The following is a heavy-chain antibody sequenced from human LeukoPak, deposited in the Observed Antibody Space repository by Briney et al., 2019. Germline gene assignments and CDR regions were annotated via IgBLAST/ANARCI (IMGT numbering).Heavy chain of an antibody. D-gene: IGHD6-13*01. V-gene: IGHV3-48*02. CDR2: IDPSSSSI. CDR1: GLTFSSYS. Sequence: PGGSLRLSCAASGLTFSSYSMTWVRQAPGEGLEWVSYIDPSSSSIYYADTVKGRFTISRDNAKRSLHLQMNSLRDEDTAVYYCARAAYNSSPDYWGQGTLVTVSS. J-gene: IGHJ4*02. CDR3: ARAAYNSSPDY.